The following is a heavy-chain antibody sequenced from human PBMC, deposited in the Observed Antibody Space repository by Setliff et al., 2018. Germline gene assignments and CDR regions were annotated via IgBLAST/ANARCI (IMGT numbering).Heavy chain of an antibody. Sequence: PSETLSLTCTVSGYSISSGYIWGWIRQPPGKGLEWVGNIGHTGSTNYNPSLKSRVTISRDTSKNQFSLKVSSVTAADTAVYYCARSFSRREKFLLDYWGQGALVTVSS. CDR2: IGHTGST. J-gene: IGHJ4*02. V-gene: IGHV4-38-2*02. CDR3: ARSFSRREKFLLDY. CDR1: GYSISSGYI.